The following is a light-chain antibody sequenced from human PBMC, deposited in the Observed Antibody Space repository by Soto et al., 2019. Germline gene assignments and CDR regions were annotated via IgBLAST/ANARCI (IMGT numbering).Light chain of an antibody. CDR3: QQRSNWPPWT. CDR2: DAS. J-gene: IGKJ1*01. CDR1: QSVSSY. V-gene: IGKV3-11*01. Sequence: EIVFTQSPATLSLSSGARPTVSCNASQSVSSYFAWYQQQPGQAPRLLIYDASNRATGILARFSGSGSGTDFTLTISSLEHADFAVYYCQQRSNWPPWTFGQGTKVDIK.